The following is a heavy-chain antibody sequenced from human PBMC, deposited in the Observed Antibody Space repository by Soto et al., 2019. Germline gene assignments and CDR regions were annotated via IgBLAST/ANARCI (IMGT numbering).Heavy chain of an antibody. Sequence: LRLSCAASGFTFSSYSMNWVRQAPGKGLEWVSYISSSSSTIYYADSVKGRFTISRDNAKNSLYLQMNSLRAEDTAVYYCARGYDILTGYYLYWGQGTLVTVSS. D-gene: IGHD3-9*01. CDR2: ISSSSSTI. CDR1: GFTFSSYS. CDR3: ARGYDILTGYYLY. V-gene: IGHV3-48*01. J-gene: IGHJ4*02.